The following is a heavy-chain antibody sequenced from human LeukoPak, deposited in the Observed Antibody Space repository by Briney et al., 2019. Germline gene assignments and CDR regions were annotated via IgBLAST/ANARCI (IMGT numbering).Heavy chain of an antibody. V-gene: IGHV1-46*01. CDR2: INPSGGST. CDR3: ARDRVVVVAASTTMMDAFAI. CDR1: GYTFTSFY. Sequence: ASVKVSCKASGYTFTSFYMHCVRQAPGQGLEWMGIINPSGGSTSYAQKFQGRVTMTRDTSTSTVYMELSSLRSEDTAVYYCARDRVVVVAASTTMMDAFAIWGQGTMVTVSS. D-gene: IGHD2-15*01. J-gene: IGHJ3*02.